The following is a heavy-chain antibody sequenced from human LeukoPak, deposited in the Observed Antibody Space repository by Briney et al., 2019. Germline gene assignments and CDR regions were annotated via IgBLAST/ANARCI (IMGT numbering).Heavy chain of an antibody. CDR1: GFTFSNAW. J-gene: IGHJ4*02. Sequence: GGSLRLSCAAPGFTFSNAWMSWVRQAPGKGLEWVGRIKSKTDGGTTDYAAPVKGRFTISRDDSKNTLYLQMNSLKTEDTAAYYCTTDLDSSGSLGGYWGQGTLVTVSS. CDR3: TTDLDSSGSLGGY. D-gene: IGHD6-19*01. CDR2: IKSKTDGGTT. V-gene: IGHV3-15*01.